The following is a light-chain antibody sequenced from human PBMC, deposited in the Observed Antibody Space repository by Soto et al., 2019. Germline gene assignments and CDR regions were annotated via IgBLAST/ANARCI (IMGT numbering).Light chain of an antibody. CDR3: QQYNSYPWT. J-gene: IGKJ1*01. Sequence: DIQMTQSPSTLSASVGDRVTIACRASQSISSWLAWYQQKPGKAPQLLIYKASGLESGVPSRFSGSGSETEFTLTISSLQPDDFATYYCQQYNSYPWTFGQGTKVEIK. V-gene: IGKV1-5*03. CDR1: QSISSW. CDR2: KAS.